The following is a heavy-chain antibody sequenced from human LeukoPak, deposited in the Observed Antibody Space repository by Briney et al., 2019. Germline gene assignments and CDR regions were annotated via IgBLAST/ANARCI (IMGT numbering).Heavy chain of an antibody. V-gene: IGHV3-9*03. CDR2: ISWNSVNR. CDR3: AKDSGDGYNFDAFDI. D-gene: IGHD5-24*01. Sequence: GGSLRLSCSASGFIFDNYGMHWVRQFPGKDLEWVAGISWNSVNRDYGDSVKGRFTISRDNAKNSLYLQMNSLRAEDMALYYCAKDSGDGYNFDAFDIWGQGTMVTVSS. CDR1: GFIFDNYG. J-gene: IGHJ3*02.